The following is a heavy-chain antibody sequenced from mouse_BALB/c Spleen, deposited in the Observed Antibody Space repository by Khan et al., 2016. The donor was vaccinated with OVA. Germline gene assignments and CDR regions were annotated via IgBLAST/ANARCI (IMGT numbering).Heavy chain of an antibody. CDR2: IRSGGST. Sequence: VQLQESGPGLVQPSQSLSITCTVSGFSLNTYGIHWIRQSQGKGLEWLGVIRSGGSTDYNGAFISRLSITQDNSKSQVFFKMNSLQADDTAIYYCARNSYMYDFTYWGQGTLVTVSA. V-gene: IGHV2-2*01. D-gene: IGHD2-14*01. CDR3: ARNSYMYDFTY. J-gene: IGHJ3*01. CDR1: GFSLNTYG.